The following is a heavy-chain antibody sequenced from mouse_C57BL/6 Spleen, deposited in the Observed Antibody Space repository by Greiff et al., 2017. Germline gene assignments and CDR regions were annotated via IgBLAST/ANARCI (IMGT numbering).Heavy chain of an antibody. V-gene: IGHV1-64*01. CDR1: GYTFTSYW. J-gene: IGHJ4*01. CDR2: IHPNSGST. Sequence: QVQLQQPGAELVKPGASVKLSCKASGYTFTSYWMHWVKQRPGQGLEWIGMIHPNSGSTNYNEKFKSKATLTVDKSSSTAYMPLSSLTSEDSAVYYCARGGYDYYAMDYWGQGTSVTVSS. CDR3: ARGGYDYYAMDY. D-gene: IGHD2-2*01.